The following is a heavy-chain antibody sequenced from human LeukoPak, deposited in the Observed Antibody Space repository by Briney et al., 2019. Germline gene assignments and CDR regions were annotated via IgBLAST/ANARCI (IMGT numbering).Heavy chain of an antibody. D-gene: IGHD3-9*01. V-gene: IGHV3-48*02. CDR3: ATDERYAFDY. CDR2: IRTTAEGAKYA. J-gene: IGHJ4*02. CDR1: GFSFTDYP. Sequence: GGSLRLSCATSGFSFTDYPMNWVRQAPGKGLEWISNIRTTAEGAKYAYYADSVKGRVTISRDDGKNTLYLHMNSLRDDDTAVYYCATDERYAFDYWGQGILVTVSS.